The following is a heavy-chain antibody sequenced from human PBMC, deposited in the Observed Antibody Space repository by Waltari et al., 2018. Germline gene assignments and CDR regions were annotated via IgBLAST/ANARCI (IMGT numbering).Heavy chain of an antibody. CDR3: ARDSGAYYDSSGTGD. CDR1: GGTFSSYA. V-gene: IGHV1-69*10. CDR2: IIPILGIA. Sequence: QVQLVQSGAEVKKPGSSVKVSCKASGGTFSSYAISWVGQAPGQGLEWMGGIIPILGIANYAQKFQGRVTITADKSTSTAYMELSSLRSEDTAVYYCARDSGAYYDSSGTGDWGQGTLVTVSS. J-gene: IGHJ4*02. D-gene: IGHD3-22*01.